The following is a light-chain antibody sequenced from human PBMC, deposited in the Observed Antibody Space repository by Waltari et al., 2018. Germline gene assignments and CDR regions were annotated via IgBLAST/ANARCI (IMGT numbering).Light chain of an antibody. CDR1: QSSRSY. CDR2: GAS. Sequence: DIQMTQAPSSLPAFVGARVTLTCRASQSSRSYVNWDRQKAGKAPQLLIYGASSLQSGVPSRFSGSGSGTDFTLTIRSLQPEDFATYYCQQSLNTPRTFGQGTKVEMK. V-gene: IGKV1-39*01. CDR3: QQSLNTPRT. J-gene: IGKJ1*01.